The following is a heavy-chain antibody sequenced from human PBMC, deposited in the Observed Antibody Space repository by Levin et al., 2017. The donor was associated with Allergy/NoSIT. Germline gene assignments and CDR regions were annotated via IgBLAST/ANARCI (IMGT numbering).Heavy chain of an antibody. Sequence: GESLKISCKASGYTFTSYDINWVRQATGQGLEWMGWMNPNSGNTGYAQKFQGRVTMTRNTSISTAYMELSSLRSEDTAVYYCASPAHTGDWFDPWGQGTLVTVSS. CDR1: GYTFTSYD. V-gene: IGHV1-8*01. CDR3: ASPAHTGDWFDP. J-gene: IGHJ5*02. D-gene: IGHD1-14*01. CDR2: MNPNSGNT.